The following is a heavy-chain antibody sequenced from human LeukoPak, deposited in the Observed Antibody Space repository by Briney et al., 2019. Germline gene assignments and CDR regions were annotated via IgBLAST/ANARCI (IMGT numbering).Heavy chain of an antibody. V-gene: IGHV3-9*01. D-gene: IGHD6-19*01. CDR2: ISWNSGSI. CDR3: ARAKGSTGWYYFDY. J-gene: IGHJ4*02. Sequence: PGRSLRLSCAASGFAFDDYGMHWVRQAPGKGLEWVSGISWNSGSIGYADSVKGRFTISRDNAKNSLYLQMNSLRGEDTAIYHCARAKGSTGWYYFDYWGQGTLVAVSS. CDR1: GFAFDDYG.